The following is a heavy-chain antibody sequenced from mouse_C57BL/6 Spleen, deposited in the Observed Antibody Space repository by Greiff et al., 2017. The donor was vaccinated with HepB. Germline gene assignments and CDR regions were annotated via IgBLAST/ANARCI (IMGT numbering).Heavy chain of an antibody. CDR3: ARHEDYGNHGYFDV. V-gene: IGHV1-62-2*01. CDR2: FYPGSGSI. J-gene: IGHJ1*03. D-gene: IGHD2-1*01. Sequence: VQLQQSGAELVKPGASVKLSCKASGYTFTEYTIHWVKQRSGQGLEWIGRFYPGSGSIKYNEKFKDKATLTADTSSSTGYMELSSLTSEDSAVYFCARHEDYGNHGYFDVWGTGTTVTVSS. CDR1: GYTFTEYT.